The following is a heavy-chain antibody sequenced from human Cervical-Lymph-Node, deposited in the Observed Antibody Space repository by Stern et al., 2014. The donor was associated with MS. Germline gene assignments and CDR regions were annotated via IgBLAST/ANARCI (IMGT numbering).Heavy chain of an antibody. J-gene: IGHJ3*02. CDR1: GYTFTSYG. CDR3: ARGLLGSENAFDI. D-gene: IGHD2-15*01. CDR2: ISADNGNT. Sequence: VQLEESGAEVKKPGASVKVSCKASGYTFTSYGISWVRQAPGQGLEWMGLISADNGNTNYAQRLQVRVTMTTGTSTSTAYMELSSVRSDDTAVYYCARGLLGSENAFDIWGQGTMVTVSS. V-gene: IGHV1-18*01.